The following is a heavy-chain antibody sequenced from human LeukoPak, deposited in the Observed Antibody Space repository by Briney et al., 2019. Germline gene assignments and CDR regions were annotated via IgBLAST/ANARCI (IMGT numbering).Heavy chain of an antibody. D-gene: IGHD1-26*01. V-gene: IGHV1-2*02. Sequence: GASVKVSCKASGYTFTGYYMHWVRQAPGQGLEWMGWINPNGGGTHYAQKFQGRVTMTRDTSISTAYMELSRLRSDDTAVYYCARVRSGSLVFDYWGQGTLVTVSS. J-gene: IGHJ4*02. CDR3: ARVRSGSLVFDY. CDR2: INPNGGGT. CDR1: GYTFTGYY.